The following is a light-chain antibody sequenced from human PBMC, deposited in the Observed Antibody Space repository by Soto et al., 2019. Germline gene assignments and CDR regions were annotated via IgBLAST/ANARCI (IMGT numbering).Light chain of an antibody. CDR1: SSDIGAYDY. J-gene: IGLJ2*01. V-gene: IGLV2-14*03. CDR2: EVR. Sequence: QSALTQPASVSGSPGQSITISCTGTSSDIGAYDYVSWFQQYSGKAPTLIIYEVRFRPSGVSSRFSGSKSGNTASLTISGLQTEDDADYYCASYASATLIFGGGTKLTVL. CDR3: ASYASATLI.